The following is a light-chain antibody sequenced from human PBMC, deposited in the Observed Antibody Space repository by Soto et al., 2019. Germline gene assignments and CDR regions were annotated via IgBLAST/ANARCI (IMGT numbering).Light chain of an antibody. Sequence: SYELTQPPSVSVSPGQTASITCSGDKLGDKYACWYQQKPGQSPVLVIYPDTKRPSGVPERFSGSNSGNTVTLTISGAQAIDEADYYCQTWDNGIAVFGGGTQLTVL. V-gene: IGLV3-1*01. CDR2: PDT. CDR3: QTWDNGIAV. CDR1: KLGDKY. J-gene: IGLJ2*01.